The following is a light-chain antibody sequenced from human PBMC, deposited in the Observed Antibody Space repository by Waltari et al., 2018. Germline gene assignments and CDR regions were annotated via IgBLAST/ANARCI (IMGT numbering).Light chain of an antibody. V-gene: IGKV3-11*01. Sequence: EIVLTQSPATLSLSPVDTATLSCRASQSVGSYLAWYQQKPRQPPRLLIYDASNRATGVPARFRGSGSGTDFTLTISSLEAEDFAVYYCQQRSSWTPHTFGQGARLEIK. J-gene: IGKJ2*01. CDR1: QSVGSY. CDR2: DAS. CDR3: QQRSSWTPHT.